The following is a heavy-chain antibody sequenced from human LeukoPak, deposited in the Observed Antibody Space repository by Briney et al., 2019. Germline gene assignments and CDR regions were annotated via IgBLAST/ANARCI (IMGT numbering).Heavy chain of an antibody. CDR2: FIPILAAA. CDR1: GGTFSDYA. Sequence: GASVKVSCEASGGTFSDYALNWVRQAPGQGLEWMGVFIPILAAANPTQKFQGRVTITADISTNTVYMELSSLRSEDTAVYFCAGIPVFGVVLHQEPVWGKGTTVAVSS. CDR3: AGIPVFGVVLHQEPV. V-gene: IGHV1-69*10. D-gene: IGHD3-3*01. J-gene: IGHJ6*04.